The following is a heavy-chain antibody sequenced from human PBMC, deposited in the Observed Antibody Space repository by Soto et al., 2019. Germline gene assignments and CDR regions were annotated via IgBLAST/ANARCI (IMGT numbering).Heavy chain of an antibody. CDR2: IFPGDSDT. J-gene: IGHJ4*02. D-gene: IGHD6-19*01. CDR1: GYSFPNSW. Sequence: GESLKISCTGSGYSFPNSWISWVRQMPGKGLEWMGIIFPGDSDTRYSPSFQGQVTISADKSISTAYVQWSSLQASDTAMYYCARLGSGLDYWGQGTLVTVS. V-gene: IGHV5-51*01. CDR3: ARLGSGLDY.